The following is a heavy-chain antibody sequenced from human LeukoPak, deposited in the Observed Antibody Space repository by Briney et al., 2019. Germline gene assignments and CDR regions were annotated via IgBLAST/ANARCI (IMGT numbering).Heavy chain of an antibody. D-gene: IGHD5-24*01. CDR2: ITWDGGST. Sequence: PGGSLRLSCAASGFTFDDYAMHWVRQAPGKGLEWVSLITWDGGSTYYADSVKGRFTISRDNNKNSLYLQMNSLRAEDTALYYCAKDIGWLQFYSDYWGQGTLVAVSS. J-gene: IGHJ4*02. CDR1: GFTFDDYA. CDR3: AKDIGWLQFYSDY. V-gene: IGHV3-43D*04.